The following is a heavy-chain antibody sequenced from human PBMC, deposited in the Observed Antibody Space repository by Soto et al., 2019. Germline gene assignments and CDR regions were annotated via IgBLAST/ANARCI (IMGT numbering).Heavy chain of an antibody. D-gene: IGHD3-16*01. Sequence: QVQLVQSGAEVKKPGASVKVSCKASGYTFTSYGISWVRQAPGQGLEWMGWISAYNGNTNYAQKLQGRVTMTTDTTTSTAYMELRSLRSDDTAVYYCARDHDYDYIWGPFDYWGQGTLVTVSS. V-gene: IGHV1-18*01. CDR3: ARDHDYDYIWGPFDY. CDR1: GYTFTSYG. CDR2: ISAYNGNT. J-gene: IGHJ4*02.